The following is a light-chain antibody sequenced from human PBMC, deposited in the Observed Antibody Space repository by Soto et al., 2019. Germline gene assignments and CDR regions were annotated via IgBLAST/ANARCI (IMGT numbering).Light chain of an antibody. CDR1: QSLVDSDENTY. CDR2: KVS. J-gene: IGKJ1*01. Sequence: DVAMTQSPLSLPVTVGQPASISCRSSQSLVDSDENTYLSWFQQTPGQAPRRLIFKVSNRDPRVPDRLSGSGSGTDFTPKISRVEAEDVGVYYCMQGAHWPPWTFGQGTKVDIK. V-gene: IGKV2-30*01. CDR3: MQGAHWPPWT.